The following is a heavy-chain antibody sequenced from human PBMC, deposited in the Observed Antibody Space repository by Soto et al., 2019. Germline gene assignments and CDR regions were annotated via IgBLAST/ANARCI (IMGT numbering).Heavy chain of an antibody. CDR2: ISYDGSNK. Sequence: GSLRLSCAASGFTFSSYGMHWVRQAPGKGLEWVAVISYDGSNKYYADSVKGRFTISRDNSKNTLYLQMNSLRAEDTAVYYCAKEDYDSSGYYLFDYWGQGTLVTVSP. D-gene: IGHD3-22*01. V-gene: IGHV3-30*18. J-gene: IGHJ4*02. CDR1: GFTFSSYG. CDR3: AKEDYDSSGYYLFDY.